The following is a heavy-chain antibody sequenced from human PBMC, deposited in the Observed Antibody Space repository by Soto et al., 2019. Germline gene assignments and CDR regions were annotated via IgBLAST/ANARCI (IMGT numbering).Heavy chain of an antibody. J-gene: IGHJ6*02. CDR1: RFTFSNYG. D-gene: IGHD4-17*01. V-gene: IGHV3-33*01. CDR3: ARDGLYGDYRDGMDV. Sequence: QVQLVESGGGVVQPGRSLRLSCAASRFTFSNYGMHWVRQAQVKGLEWVAVIWFDGGHKYYVDSVKGRFTISKDNSKNTLYLQMNTLRAEDTAVYYCARDGLYGDYRDGMDVWGQGTTVTVSS. CDR2: IWFDGGHK.